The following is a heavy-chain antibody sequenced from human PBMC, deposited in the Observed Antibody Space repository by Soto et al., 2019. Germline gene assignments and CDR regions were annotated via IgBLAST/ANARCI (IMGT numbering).Heavy chain of an antibody. CDR3: ARGYCSGGSCYSSTYYYYYYMDV. V-gene: IGHV4-59*01. D-gene: IGHD2-15*01. CDR1: GGSISSYY. J-gene: IGHJ6*03. Sequence: SETLSLTCTVSGGSISSYYWSWIRQPPGKGLEWIGYIYYSGSTNYNPSLKSRVTISVDTSKNQFSLKLSSVTAADTAVYYCARGYCSGGSCYSSTYYYYYYMDVWGKGTTVTVSS. CDR2: IYYSGST.